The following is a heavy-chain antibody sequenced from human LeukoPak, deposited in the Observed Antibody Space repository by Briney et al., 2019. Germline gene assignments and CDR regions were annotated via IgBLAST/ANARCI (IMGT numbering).Heavy chain of an antibody. J-gene: IGHJ4*02. CDR3: ARIVGASLLFEY. CDR1: GYTLTELS. Sequence: ASVKVSCKVSGYTLTELSMHWVRQAPGQGLEWMGWISAYNGNTNYAQKLQGRVTMTTDTSTSTAYMELRSLRSDDTAVYYCARIVGASLLFEYWGQGTLVTVSS. V-gene: IGHV1-18*01. CDR2: ISAYNGNT. D-gene: IGHD1-26*01.